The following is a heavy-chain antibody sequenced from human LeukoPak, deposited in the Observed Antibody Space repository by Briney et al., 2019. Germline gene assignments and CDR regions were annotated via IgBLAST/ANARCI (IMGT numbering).Heavy chain of an antibody. V-gene: IGHV3-53*01. Sequence: GGSLRLSCTVSVFTVSSNSMCWVRQAPGKGLEWVSFIYSDNTHYSDSGKGRFTISRDNSKNTLYLQMNSLRAEDTAVYYCAGRAGAYSHPYDYWGQGTLVTVSS. D-gene: IGHD4/OR15-4a*01. CDR2: IYSDNT. CDR1: VFTVSSNS. J-gene: IGHJ4*02. CDR3: AGRAGAYSHPYDY.